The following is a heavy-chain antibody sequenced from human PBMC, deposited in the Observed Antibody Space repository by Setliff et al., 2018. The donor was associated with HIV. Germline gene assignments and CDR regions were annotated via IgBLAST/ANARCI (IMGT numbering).Heavy chain of an antibody. V-gene: IGHV4-61*09. J-gene: IGHJ6*03. CDR3: ARHLYYYDNNGYLQPYYYMDV. CDR2: IFSTGST. D-gene: IGHD3-22*01. Sequence: PSETLSLTCSVSGGSISSGTYYWSWIRQPAGKGLEWIGHIFSTGSTNYNPSLKSRVIMSADTSKNQFSLRLTSLTAADTAMYYCARHLYYYDNNGYLQPYYYMDVWGKGTTVTVSS. CDR1: GGSISSGTYY.